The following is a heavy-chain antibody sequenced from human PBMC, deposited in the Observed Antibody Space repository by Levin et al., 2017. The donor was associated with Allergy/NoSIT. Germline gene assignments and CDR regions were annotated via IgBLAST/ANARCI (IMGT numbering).Heavy chain of an antibody. D-gene: IGHD2-21*01. V-gene: IGHV4-59*01. CDR2: IYDSGRT. CDR3: ARDGGGAVPD. CDR1: GGSISGSY. Sequence: SETLSLTCTVSGGSISGSYWNWIRQPPGKGLEWIGYIYDSGRTNYNSSLKSRVTISVDTSRNQFSLKLSSVTTADTALYYCARDGGGAVPDWGQGILVTVSS. J-gene: IGHJ4*02.